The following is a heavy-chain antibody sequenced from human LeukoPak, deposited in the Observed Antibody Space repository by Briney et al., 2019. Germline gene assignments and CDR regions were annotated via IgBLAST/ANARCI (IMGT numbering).Heavy chain of an antibody. J-gene: IGHJ5*02. V-gene: IGHV3-11*01. Sequence: GGSLRLSSAASGFNFSDHYMSWLRQAPGKGLEWLAYISSSDYSRYYADSVKGRFTISRDNTKNSLFLQMNSLRDEDTAVYYCARGKRRFDPWGQGTLVTVSS. CDR2: ISSSDYSR. CDR3: ARGKRRFDP. D-gene: IGHD3-10*01. CDR1: GFNFSDHY.